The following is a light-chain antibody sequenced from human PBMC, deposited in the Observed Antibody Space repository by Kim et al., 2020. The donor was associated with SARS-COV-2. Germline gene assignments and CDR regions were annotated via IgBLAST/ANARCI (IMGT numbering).Light chain of an antibody. J-gene: IGKJ1*01. Sequence: DIQMTQSPSTLSASVGDRVTITCRASQSISGWLAWYQQKPGRAPKVLIYDVSTLQSGVPSRFSGSGSGTEFTLTISSLQPDDIATYYCQQYTNYWTFGQRTKVDIK. CDR3: QQYTNYWT. CDR1: QSISGW. V-gene: IGKV1-5*01. CDR2: DVS.